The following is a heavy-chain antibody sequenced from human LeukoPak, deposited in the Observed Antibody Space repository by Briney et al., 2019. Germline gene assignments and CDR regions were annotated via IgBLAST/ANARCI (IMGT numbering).Heavy chain of an antibody. Sequence: GASVKVSCKASGYTFTGYYIHWVRQAPGQGLEWMGWINPHSDDRNYAQRFQGRVTMTRDTSISTVYMELSGLTSDETAVYYCVRDGPCSSTSCQNFDSWGQGALVTVSS. CDR1: GYTFTGYY. CDR3: VRDGPCSSTSCQNFDS. V-gene: IGHV1-2*02. CDR2: INPHSDDR. J-gene: IGHJ4*02. D-gene: IGHD2-2*01.